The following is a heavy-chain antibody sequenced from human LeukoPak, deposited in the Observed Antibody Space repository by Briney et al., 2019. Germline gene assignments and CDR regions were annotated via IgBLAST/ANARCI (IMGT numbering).Heavy chain of an antibody. D-gene: IGHD6-13*01. CDR1: GFTFSSYW. V-gene: IGHV3-74*01. CDR2: INGDGSST. Sequence: GGSLRLSCAASGFTFSSYWMHWVRQAPGKGLVWVSRINGDGSSTTYADSVKGRFTISRDNAKSTLYLQMNSLRGEDTAVYYCARPYRSSWYGAFDIWGQGTMVTVSS. CDR3: ARPYRSSWYGAFDI. J-gene: IGHJ3*02.